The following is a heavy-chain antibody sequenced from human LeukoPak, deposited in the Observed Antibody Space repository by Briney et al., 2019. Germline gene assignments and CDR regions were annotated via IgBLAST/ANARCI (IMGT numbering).Heavy chain of an antibody. V-gene: IGHV3-7*01. D-gene: IGHD5-18*01. CDR1: GFTFDDYA. CDR2: IKQDGSEK. J-gene: IGHJ2*01. Sequence: GRSLRLSCAASGFTFDDYAMHWVRQAPGKGLEWVANIKQDGSEKYYVDSVKGRFTISRDNAKNSLYLQMNSLRAEDTAVYYCARPRGYSYTSRYFDLWGRGTLVTVSS. CDR3: ARPRGYSYTSRYFDL.